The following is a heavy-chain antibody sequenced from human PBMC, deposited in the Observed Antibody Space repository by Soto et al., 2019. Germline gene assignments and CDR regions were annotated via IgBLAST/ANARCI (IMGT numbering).Heavy chain of an antibody. CDR3: ARHLEGYGMDV. V-gene: IGHV5-51*01. J-gene: IGHJ6*02. CDR2: IHPDDSES. Sequence: PGESLKISCKVSGYSFTSYWIGWVRQMPGKGLEWMGIIHPDDSESRYRPSFRGQVTISADKSITTAYLQWSTLKASDTAMYYCARHLEGYGMDVWGQGTTVTVSS. CDR1: GYSFTSYW.